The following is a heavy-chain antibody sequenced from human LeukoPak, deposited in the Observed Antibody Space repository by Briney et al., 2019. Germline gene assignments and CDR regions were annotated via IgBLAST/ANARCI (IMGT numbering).Heavy chain of an antibody. D-gene: IGHD3-10*01. CDR3: ARHIRSGNYYGSGSYYKGYFDY. CDR1: GGSFSSYY. CDR2: IFYSGIT. V-gene: IGHV4-59*08. J-gene: IGHJ4*02. Sequence: PSETLSLTCTVSGGSFSSYYWSWIRQPPGKGLEWIGNIFYSGITNYNPSLESRVTISVDTSKNQFSLKLSSVTAADTAVYYCARHIRSGNYYGSGSYYKGYFDYWGQGTLVTVSS.